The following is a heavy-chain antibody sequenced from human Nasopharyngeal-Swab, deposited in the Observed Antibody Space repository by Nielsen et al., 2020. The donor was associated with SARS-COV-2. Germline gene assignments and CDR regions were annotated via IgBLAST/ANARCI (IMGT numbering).Heavy chain of an antibody. Sequence: GESLKIYCAASGFTFSSYAMSWVRQAPGKGLEWVSAISGSGGSTYYADSVKGRFTISRDNSKNTLYLQMNSLRAEDTAVYYCARDGQSYGMDVWGQGTTVTVSS. V-gene: IGHV3-23*01. CDR1: GFTFSSYA. J-gene: IGHJ6*02. CDR3: ARDGQSYGMDV. CDR2: ISGSGGST.